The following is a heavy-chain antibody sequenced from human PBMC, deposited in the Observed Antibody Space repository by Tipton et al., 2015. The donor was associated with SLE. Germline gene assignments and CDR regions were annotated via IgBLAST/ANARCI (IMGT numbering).Heavy chain of an antibody. CDR2: ISAYNGNT. D-gene: IGHD2-2*01. J-gene: IGHJ6*03. Sequence: QLVQSGAAVKKPGASVNVSCKPSGYTFTSYGISWVRQAPGQGLDGMGGISAYNGNTNYAQKPQGRVTMTTDTSTSTAYMELRSLRSDDTAVYYCARSSPHQLPDYYYYYMDVWGKGTTVTVSS. CDR3: ARSSPHQLPDYYYYYMDV. CDR1: GYTFTSYG. V-gene: IGHV1-18*01.